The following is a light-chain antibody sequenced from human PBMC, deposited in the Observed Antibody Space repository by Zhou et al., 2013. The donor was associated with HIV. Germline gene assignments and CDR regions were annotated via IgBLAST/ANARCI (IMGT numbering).Light chain of an antibody. V-gene: IGKV3-15*01. CDR3: LQHDSFPWT. CDR1: QSVSSN. Sequence: EIVMTQSPATLSVSPGERATLSCRASQSVSSNLAWYQQKPGQAPRLLIYGASTRATGIPARFSGSGSGTEFTLTISSLQPEDSATYFCLQHDSFPWTFGLGTKVEIK. J-gene: IGKJ1*01. CDR2: GAS.